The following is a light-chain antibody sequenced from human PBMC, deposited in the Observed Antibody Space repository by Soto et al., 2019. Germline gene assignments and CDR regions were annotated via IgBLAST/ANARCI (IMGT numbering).Light chain of an antibody. CDR3: QQYGDFLYT. CDR2: GAS. CDR1: QSVSSDY. J-gene: IGKJ2*01. Sequence: EIVLTQSPGTLSLSPGERATLSCRASQSVSSDYLAWYQQIAGQAPRLLIYGASNRATGIPDRFSGSGSGTDFTLTISRVEPEDFAVYYCQQYGDFLYTFGQGTKLEIK. V-gene: IGKV3-20*01.